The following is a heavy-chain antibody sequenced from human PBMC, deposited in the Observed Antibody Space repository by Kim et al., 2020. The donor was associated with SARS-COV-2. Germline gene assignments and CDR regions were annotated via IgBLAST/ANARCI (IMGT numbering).Heavy chain of an antibody. CDR3: AMVASKLRVLNFEY. V-gene: IGHV3-23*01. J-gene: IGHJ4*02. CDR1: GFTFSNYD. D-gene: IGHD1-26*01. Sequence: GGSLRLSCAASGFTFSNYDMTWVRQVPGKGLEWVSDISGIGPNKQYADSVKGLFTISRDSSKNTLYQQLNSLRADDTAVYYCAMVASKLRVLNFEYWGQGTLVTVSP. CDR2: ISGIGPNK.